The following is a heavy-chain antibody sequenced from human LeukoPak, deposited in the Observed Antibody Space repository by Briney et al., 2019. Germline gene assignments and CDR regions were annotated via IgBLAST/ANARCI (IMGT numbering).Heavy chain of an antibody. J-gene: IGHJ5*02. V-gene: IGHV4-59*02. CDR2: IHHSGNS. CDR3: TRGHWGLQS. CDR1: GASVTDYY. D-gene: IGHD7-27*01. Sequence: PSETLSLTCTVSGASVTDYYWSWIRQSPGKGLEWISYIHHSGNSDYNPSLRSRVTTSLDTSKNQFSLNLISVTAADTAVYYCTRGHWGLQSWSQGTLVPVSS.